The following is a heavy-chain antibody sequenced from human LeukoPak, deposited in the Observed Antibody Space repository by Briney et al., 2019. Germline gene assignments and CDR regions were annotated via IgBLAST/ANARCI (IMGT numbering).Heavy chain of an antibody. CDR3: ARDLVSSSSSRDYYYAVDV. D-gene: IGHD6-6*01. CDR1: GFTFINYV. V-gene: IGHV3-23*01. Sequence: PGGSLRLSCAASGFTFINYVMTWVRQAPGKGLEWVSTIGGSGGAIYYADSVKGRFTISRDNSKNTLYLQMNSLRAEDTAVYYCARDLVSSSSSRDYYYAVDVWGQGSTVTVSS. J-gene: IGHJ6*02. CDR2: IGGSGGAI.